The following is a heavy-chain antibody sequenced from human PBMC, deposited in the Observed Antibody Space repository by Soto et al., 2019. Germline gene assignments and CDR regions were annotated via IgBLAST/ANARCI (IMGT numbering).Heavy chain of an antibody. CDR1: GGSISSGVYY. CDR3: DRNQLGIPTRNYYYFGLDV. J-gene: IGHJ6*02. Sequence: SETLSLTCTVSGGSISSGVYYWSWLRQHPGKGLEWIGYIYYSGSNYYNPSLKGRVTISLDTSESQFSLMVSAVTAADTAVYYCDRNQLGIPTRNYYYFGLDVWGQGTTVTVSS. CDR2: IYYSGSN. V-gene: IGHV4-31*03. D-gene: IGHD7-27*01.